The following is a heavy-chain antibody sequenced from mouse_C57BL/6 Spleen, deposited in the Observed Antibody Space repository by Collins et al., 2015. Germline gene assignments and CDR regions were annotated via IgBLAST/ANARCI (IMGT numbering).Heavy chain of an antibody. D-gene: IGHD5-5*01. J-gene: IGHJ4*01. Sequence: SSQTLNLTCSFSGFSLSTSGMGVSWIRQPSGKGLEWLAHIYWDDDKRYNPSLKSRLTISKDTSRNQVFLKITSVDTADTATYYCARDYRGYYVMENWGQGTSVTVSS. CDR2: IYWDDDK. CDR1: GFSLSTSGMG. CDR3: ARDYRGYYVMEN. V-gene: IGHV8-12*01.